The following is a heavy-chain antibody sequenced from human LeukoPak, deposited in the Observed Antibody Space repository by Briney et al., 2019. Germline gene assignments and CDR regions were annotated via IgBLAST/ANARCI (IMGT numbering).Heavy chain of an antibody. Sequence: PGGSLRLPCAASGFTFSSYWMSWVRQAPGKGLEWVANIKQDGSEKYYVDSVKGRFTISRDNAKNSLYLQMNSLRAEDTAVYYCVREYSYGDFDYWGQGTLVTVSS. V-gene: IGHV3-7*03. CDR2: IKQDGSEK. D-gene: IGHD5-18*01. CDR1: GFTFSSYW. CDR3: VREYSYGDFDY. J-gene: IGHJ4*02.